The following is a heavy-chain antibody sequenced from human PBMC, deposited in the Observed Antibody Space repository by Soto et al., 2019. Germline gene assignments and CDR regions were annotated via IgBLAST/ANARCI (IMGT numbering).Heavy chain of an antibody. D-gene: IGHD6-13*01. CDR2: IGGTSGST. CDR3: AKDGTAAGIHFYGMNV. CDR1: GFTFSNFV. V-gene: IGHV3-23*01. J-gene: IGHJ6*02. Sequence: EVQLLESGGGLVQPGGSLRLSCAASGFTFSNFVMGWVRRAPGKGLEWVSAIGGTSGSTYYADSVKGRFTISRDISKNTLFLQMNSLRDEDTALYFCAKDGTAAGIHFYGMNVWGQGTTVTVSS.